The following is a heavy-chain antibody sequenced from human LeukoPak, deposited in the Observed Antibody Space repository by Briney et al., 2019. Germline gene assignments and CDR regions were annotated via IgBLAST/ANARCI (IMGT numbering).Heavy chain of an antibody. Sequence: SETLSLTCTVSGGSISSHYWIWIRQPPGKGLEGIGYIYYSGSTNYNPSLKSRVTISVDTSKNQFSLKLSSATVADTAVYYCARGKSIAAGIYTLDYWGQGTLVTVSS. D-gene: IGHD6-13*01. CDR1: GGSISSHY. V-gene: IGHV4-59*11. CDR3: ARGKSIAAGIYTLDY. J-gene: IGHJ4*02. CDR2: IYYSGST.